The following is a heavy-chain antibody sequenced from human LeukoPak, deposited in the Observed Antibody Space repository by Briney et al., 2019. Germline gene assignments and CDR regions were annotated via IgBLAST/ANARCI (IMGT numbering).Heavy chain of an antibody. Sequence: GGSLRLSCAASGFTFSSYAMSWVRQAPGKGLEWVSAISGSGGSTYYADSVKGRFTISRDNSKNTLYLQMNSLRAEDTAVYYCAKNTDCSSTSCYLYYMDVWGKGTTVTVSS. V-gene: IGHV3-23*01. CDR2: ISGSGGST. D-gene: IGHD2-2*01. J-gene: IGHJ6*03. CDR1: GFTFSSYA. CDR3: AKNTDCSSTSCYLYYMDV.